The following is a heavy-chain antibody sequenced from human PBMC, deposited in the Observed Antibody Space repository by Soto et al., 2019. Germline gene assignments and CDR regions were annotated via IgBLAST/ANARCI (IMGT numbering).Heavy chain of an antibody. J-gene: IGHJ3*01. CDR2: LSWNSASI. Sequence: EVQLVESGGGLVQPGRSLRLSCAASGFTFDDYPMHWVRHAAGKGLEWVAGLSWNSASIGYADSVKGRFTISRDNARDSLSLQMNSLRAEDTALYYCVKDEAFDFWGQGTQVTVSS. CDR1: GFTFDDYP. CDR3: VKDEAFDF. V-gene: IGHV3-9*01.